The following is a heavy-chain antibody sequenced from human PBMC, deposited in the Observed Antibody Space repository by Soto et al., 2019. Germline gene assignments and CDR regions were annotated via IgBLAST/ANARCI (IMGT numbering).Heavy chain of an antibody. V-gene: IGHV4-59*01. CDR1: GGSISSSY. Sequence: SETLSLTCTVSGGSISSSYWTWIRQPPGKRLEWIAYISYSGNTNYNPSLKSRLTISGDRSKNQFSLKLTSVTAADTAVYYCASQNYGDSDYWGQGTLVT. CDR3: ASQNYGDSDY. CDR2: ISYSGNT. J-gene: IGHJ4*02. D-gene: IGHD4-17*01.